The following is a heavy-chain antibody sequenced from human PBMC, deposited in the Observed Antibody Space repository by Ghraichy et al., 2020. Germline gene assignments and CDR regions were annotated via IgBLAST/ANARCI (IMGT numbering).Heavy chain of an antibody. CDR3: ARVSGGSDDFFDY. V-gene: IGHV4-4*07. Sequence: LSLACAVSGTSITSYYWSWIRQPAGKGLEWIGRISTSGTTNYNPSLKSRVTMSVDTSKDQFSLKLNSVSAADTAVYYCARVSGGSDDFFDYWGQGTLVTVSS. CDR2: ISTSGTT. J-gene: IGHJ4*02. D-gene: IGHD2-15*01. CDR1: GTSITSYY.